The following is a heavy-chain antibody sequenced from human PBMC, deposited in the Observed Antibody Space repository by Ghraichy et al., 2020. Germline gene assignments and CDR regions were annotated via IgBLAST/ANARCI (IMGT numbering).Heavy chain of an antibody. V-gene: IGHV3-7*03. CDR1: GFTFRNIW. Sequence: GGSLRLSCAASGFTFRNIWMRWIRQAPGKGLEWVANISPDGTQKYYVDSMKGRFSISRDNDKNSMFLQMNSLTADDTAVYCCLGDTKFWGQGTLVSVAS. CDR3: LGDTKF. CDR2: ISPDGTQK. J-gene: IGHJ4*02.